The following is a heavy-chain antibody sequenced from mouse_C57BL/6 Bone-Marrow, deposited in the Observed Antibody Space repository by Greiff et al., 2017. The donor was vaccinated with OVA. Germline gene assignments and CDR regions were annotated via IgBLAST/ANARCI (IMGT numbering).Heavy chain of an antibody. CDR2: IHPNSGST. CDR1: GYTFTSYC. D-gene: IGHD3-2*01. V-gene: IGHV1-64*01. CDR3: ARSRQYFDY. J-gene: IGHJ2*01. Sequence: QVQLKQPGAELVKPGASVKLSCKASGYTFTSYCMHWVKQRPGQGLEWIGMIHPNSGSTNYNEKFKSKATLTVDKSSSTAYMQLSSLTSEDSAVYYCARSRQYFDYWGQGTTLTVAS.